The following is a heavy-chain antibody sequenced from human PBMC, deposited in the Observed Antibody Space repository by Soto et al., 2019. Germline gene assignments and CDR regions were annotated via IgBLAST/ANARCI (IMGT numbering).Heavy chain of an antibody. J-gene: IGHJ4*02. CDR1: GGSISSYY. D-gene: IGHD1-26*01. Sequence: PSETLSLTCTVSGGSISSYYWSWIRQPPGKGLEWIGYIYYSGSTNYNPSLKSRVTISVDTSKIQFSLKLSSVTAADTAVYYCAGVGATTGIDYWGQGTLVTVSS. CDR3: AGVGATTGIDY. CDR2: IYYSGST. V-gene: IGHV4-59*01.